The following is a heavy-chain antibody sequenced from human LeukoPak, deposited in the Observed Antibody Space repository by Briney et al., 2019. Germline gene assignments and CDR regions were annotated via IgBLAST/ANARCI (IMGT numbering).Heavy chain of an antibody. V-gene: IGHV3-30-3*01. J-gene: IGHJ5*02. D-gene: IGHD2-2*01. CDR2: ISYDGSNK. Sequence: PGGSLRLSCAASGFTFSSYAMSWVRQAPGKGLEWVAVISYDGSNKYYADSVKGRFTISRDNSKNTLYLQMNSLRAEDTAVYYCARDQWTVVVPAANDLRSIVEPLHEGSHNWFDPWGQGTLVTVSS. CDR1: GFTFSSYA. CDR3: ARDQWTVVVPAANDLRSIVEPLHEGSHNWFDP.